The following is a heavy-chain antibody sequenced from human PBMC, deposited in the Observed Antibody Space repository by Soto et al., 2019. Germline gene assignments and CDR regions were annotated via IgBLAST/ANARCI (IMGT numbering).Heavy chain of an antibody. CDR3: ARVWGYCGGDCYFIDYYYGMDV. V-gene: IGHV4-30-4*01. J-gene: IGHJ6*02. CDR1: GGSISSGDYY. CDR2: IYYSGST. Sequence: PSETLSLTCTVSGGSISSGDYYWSWIRQPPGKGLEWIGYIYYSGSTYYNPSLKSRVTISIDTSKNQFSLKLGSVTAADTAVYYCARVWGYCGGDCYFIDYYYGMDVWGQGTTVTVSS. D-gene: IGHD2-21*02.